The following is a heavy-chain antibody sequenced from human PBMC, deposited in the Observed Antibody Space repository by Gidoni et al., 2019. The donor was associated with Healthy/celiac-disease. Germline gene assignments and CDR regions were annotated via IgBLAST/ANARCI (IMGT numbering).Heavy chain of an antibody. CDR3: ARHRAMVRGVIPKEYFQH. Sequence: QLQLQESGPGLVKPSETLSLTCTVSGGSISSSSYYWGWIRQPPGKGLEWIGSIYYSGSTYYNPSLKSRVTISVDTSKNQFSLKLSSVTAADTAVYYCARHRAMVRGVIPKEYFQHWGQGTLVTVSS. CDR1: GGSISSSSYY. V-gene: IGHV4-39*01. CDR2: IYYSGST. D-gene: IGHD3-10*01. J-gene: IGHJ1*01.